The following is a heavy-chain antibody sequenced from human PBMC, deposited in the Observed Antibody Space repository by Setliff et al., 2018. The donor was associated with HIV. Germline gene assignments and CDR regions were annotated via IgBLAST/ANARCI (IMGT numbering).Heavy chain of an antibody. D-gene: IGHD3-22*01. CDR1: GGSINSYY. J-gene: IGHJ4*02. CDR2: VSTSGST. V-gene: IGHV4-59*01. CDR3: ARGRSRYYYDGSGYYVDY. Sequence: SETLSLTCTVSGGSINSYYWSWIRLPPGRGLEWIGYVSTSGSTKYNPSLKGRVTLSVDTSKNQLSLKLSSVTAADTAVYYCARGRSRYYYDGSGYYVDYWGQGTLVTVSS.